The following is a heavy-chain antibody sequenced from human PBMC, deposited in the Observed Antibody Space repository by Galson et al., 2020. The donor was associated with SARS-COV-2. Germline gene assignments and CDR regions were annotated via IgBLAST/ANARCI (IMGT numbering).Heavy chain of an antibody. CDR1: GFTFSSSA. J-gene: IGHJ4*02. CDR2: ISYDGTKR. D-gene: IGHD6-13*01. V-gene: IGHV3-30*04. Sequence: GESLKISCRASGFTFSSSAMHWVRQAPGKGLEWVAIISYDGTKRYNLDSVKGRFTISRDNSKNTLYLQMDSLTTEDTAFYYCARETDDYTSTWYDYWGQGTLVTVSS. CDR3: ARETDDYTSTWYDY.